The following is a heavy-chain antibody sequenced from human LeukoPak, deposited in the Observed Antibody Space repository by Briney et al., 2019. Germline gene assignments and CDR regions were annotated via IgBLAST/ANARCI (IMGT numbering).Heavy chain of an antibody. CDR3: ARVESYYYGMDV. Sequence: GGSLRLSCAASGFTFSDYYMSWIRQAPGKGLEWVSYISSSSSTIYYADSVKGRFTTSRDNAKNSLYLQMNSLRDEDTAVYYCARVESYYYGMDVWGQGTTVTVSS. CDR1: GFTFSDYY. V-gene: IGHV3-11*04. CDR2: ISSSSSTI. J-gene: IGHJ6*02.